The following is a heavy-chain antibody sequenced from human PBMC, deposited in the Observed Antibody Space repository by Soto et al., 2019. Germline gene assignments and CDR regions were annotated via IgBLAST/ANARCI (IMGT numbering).Heavy chain of an antibody. V-gene: IGHV5-10-1*01. CDR3: ARWGYSYGYDYLGNYYYGMDV. Sequence: LGESLKISCKGSGYSFTSYWISWVRQMPGKGLEWMGRIDPSDSYTNYSPSFQGHVTISADKSISTAYLQWSSLKASDTAMYYCARWGYSYGYDYLGNYYYGMDVWGQGTTVTVSS. D-gene: IGHD5-18*01. CDR2: IDPSDSYT. CDR1: GYSFTSYW. J-gene: IGHJ6*02.